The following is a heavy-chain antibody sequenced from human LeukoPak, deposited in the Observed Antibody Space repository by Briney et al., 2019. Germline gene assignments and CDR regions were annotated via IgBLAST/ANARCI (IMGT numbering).Heavy chain of an antibody. Sequence: GGSLSLSCAASGFTFSSYSMNWVRQAPGKGLEWVSSISSSSSYIYYADSVKGRFTISRDNAKNSLYLQMNSLRAEDTAVYYCARGRMGMIRGALRGTTSYYDHYYMDVWGKGTTVTVSS. V-gene: IGHV3-21*01. CDR1: GFTFSSYS. CDR3: ARGRMGMIRGALRGTTSYYDHYYMDV. D-gene: IGHD3-10*01. CDR2: ISSSSSYI. J-gene: IGHJ6*03.